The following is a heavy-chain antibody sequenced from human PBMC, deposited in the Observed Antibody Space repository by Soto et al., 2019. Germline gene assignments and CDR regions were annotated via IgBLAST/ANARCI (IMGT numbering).Heavy chain of an antibody. V-gene: IGHV3-33*01. CDR3: ARIQLDTIMALDY. CDR2: IWSDGNNK. CDR1: GFIFNTYG. J-gene: IGHJ4*02. D-gene: IGHD1-1*01. Sequence: QVQLVESGGGVVQPGRSLRLSCAASGFIFNTYGFHWVRQAPGKGLEWVSVIWSDGNNKYYADSVKGRFTISRDSSKKTLDLQMNSLRVEDTAVYYCARIQLDTIMALDYWGQGTLVTVSS.